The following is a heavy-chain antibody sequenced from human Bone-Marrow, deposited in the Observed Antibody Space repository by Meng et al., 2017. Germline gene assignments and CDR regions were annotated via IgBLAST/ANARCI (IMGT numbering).Heavy chain of an antibody. V-gene: IGHV3-43D*03. D-gene: IGHD4-17*01. CDR3: AKDGGDYGDYWSESWFDP. CDR1: GFTLDDYA. CDR2: ISWDGGST. J-gene: IGHJ5*02. Sequence: GGSLRLSCAVSGFTLDDYAMHWVRQAPGKGLEWVSLISWDGGSTYYADSVKGRFTISRDNSKNSLYLQMNSLRAEDTALYYCAKDGGDYGDYWSESWFDPWGQGTLVTVSS.